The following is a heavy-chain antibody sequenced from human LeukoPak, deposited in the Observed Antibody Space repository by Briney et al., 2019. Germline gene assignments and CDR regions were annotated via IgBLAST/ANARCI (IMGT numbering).Heavy chain of an antibody. V-gene: IGHV3-74*01. CDR1: GFTFSSYW. CDR2: INSDGSST. J-gene: IGHJ5*02. Sequence: SGGSLRLSCAASGFTFSSYWMHWVRQAPGKGLVWVSRINSDGSSTSYADSVKGRFTISRDNAKNTLYLQMNSLRAEDTAVYYCVRIPNTAPFPNWFDPWGQGTLVTVSS. CDR3: VRIPNTAPFPNWFDP. D-gene: IGHD2-21*01.